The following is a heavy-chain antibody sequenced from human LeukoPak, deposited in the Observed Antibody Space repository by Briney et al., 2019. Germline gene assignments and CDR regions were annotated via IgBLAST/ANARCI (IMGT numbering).Heavy chain of an antibody. J-gene: IGHJ3*02. V-gene: IGHV1-2*02. CDR1: GYTFTGYY. Sequence: GASVKVSCMASGYTFTGYYMHWVRQAPGQGLEWMGWINPNSGGTNYAQKFQGRVTMTRDTSISTAYMELSRLRSDDTAVYYCAQDYVTVTKFFPDAFDIWGQGTMVTVSS. CDR2: INPNSGGT. CDR3: AQDYVTVTKFFPDAFDI. D-gene: IGHD4-17*01.